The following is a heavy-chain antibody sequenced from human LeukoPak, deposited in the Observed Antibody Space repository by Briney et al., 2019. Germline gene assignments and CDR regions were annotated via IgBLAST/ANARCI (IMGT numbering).Heavy chain of an antibody. D-gene: IGHD1-26*01. CDR2: IHPNTGAT. CDR1: GYTFTGYH. V-gene: IGHV1-2*02. Sequence: ASVKVSCKASGYTFTGYHMHWVRQAPGQGLEWMGWIHPNTGATNYALKFQGRVTLTRDTSISAAYMEFSSLRSDDTAVYYCVFGFSGRYWSAPFDYWGQGTLVTVSS. CDR3: VFGFSGRYWSAPFDY. J-gene: IGHJ4*02.